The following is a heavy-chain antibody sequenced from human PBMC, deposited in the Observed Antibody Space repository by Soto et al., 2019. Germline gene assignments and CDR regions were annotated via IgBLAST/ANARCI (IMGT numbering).Heavy chain of an antibody. Sequence: SETLSLTCTVSGGYISSGGYYWSWIRQHPGKCLEWIGYIYYSGSTYYNPSLKSRVTISVDTSKNQFSLKLSSVTAADTAVYYCARGYYYDSSGYPEYFQHWGQGTLVTVS. CDR1: GGYISSGGYY. CDR2: IYYSGST. J-gene: IGHJ1*01. CDR3: ARGYYYDSSGYPEYFQH. V-gene: IGHV4-31*03. D-gene: IGHD3-22*01.